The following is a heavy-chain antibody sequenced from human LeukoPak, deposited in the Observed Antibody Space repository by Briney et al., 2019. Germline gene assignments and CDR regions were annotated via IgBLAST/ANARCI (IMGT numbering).Heavy chain of an antibody. CDR2: IYYSGST. V-gene: IGHV4-59*01. CDR1: GGSISSYY. D-gene: IGHD4-11*01. J-gene: IGHJ4*02. CDR3: AGLPVHYSNYVDY. Sequence: PSETLSLTCTVSGGSISSYYWSWIRQPPGKGLEWIGYIYYSGSTNYNPSLKSRVTISVDTSKNQFSLKLSSVTAADTAVYYCAGLPVHYSNYVDYWGQGTLVTVSS.